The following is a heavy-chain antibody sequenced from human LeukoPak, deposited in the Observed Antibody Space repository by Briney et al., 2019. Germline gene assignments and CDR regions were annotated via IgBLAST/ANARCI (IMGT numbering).Heavy chain of an antibody. CDR1: GFTFSSYA. CDR3: AKDREYYDFWSGYRAFDI. D-gene: IGHD3-3*01. Sequence: PGGSLRLSCAASGFTFSSYAMSWVRQAPGKGLEWVSAISGSGGSTYYADSVKGRFTISRDNSKNTLYLQMNSLRAEVTAVYYCAKDREYYDFWSGYRAFDIWGQGTMVTVSS. CDR2: ISGSGGST. V-gene: IGHV3-23*01. J-gene: IGHJ3*02.